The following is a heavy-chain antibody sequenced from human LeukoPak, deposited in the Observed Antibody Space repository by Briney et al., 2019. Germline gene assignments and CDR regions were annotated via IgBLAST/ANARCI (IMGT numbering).Heavy chain of an antibody. V-gene: IGHV1-2*04. CDR3: ARDYYGSGSIDAFDI. CDR2: INPNSGGT. CDR1: AYTFTDYY. J-gene: IGHJ3*02. D-gene: IGHD3-10*01. Sequence: ASVKVSCKASAYTFTDYYMHWVRQAPGQGLEWMGWINPNSGGTNYAQKFQGWVTMTRDTSISTAYMELSRLRSDDTAVYYCARDYYGSGSIDAFDIWGQGTMVTVSS.